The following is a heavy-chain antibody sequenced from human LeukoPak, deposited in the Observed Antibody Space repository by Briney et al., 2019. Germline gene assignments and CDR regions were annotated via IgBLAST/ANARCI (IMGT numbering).Heavy chain of an antibody. Sequence: SETLSLTCTVSGGSISSSSYYWSWIRQPPGKGLEWIGYIYYSGRTNYNPSLKSRVTISVDTSKNQLSLKLSSVAAADTAVYYCARGGRDGYTLYPFDYWGQGTLVTVSS. CDR3: ARGGRDGYTLYPFDY. V-gene: IGHV4-61*05. D-gene: IGHD5-24*01. CDR2: IYYSGRT. CDR1: GGSISSSSYY. J-gene: IGHJ4*02.